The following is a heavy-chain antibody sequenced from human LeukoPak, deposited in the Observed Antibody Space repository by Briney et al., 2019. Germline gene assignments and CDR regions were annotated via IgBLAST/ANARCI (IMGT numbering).Heavy chain of an antibody. Sequence: GESLKISCEGSGCSFTNYWIGWARQMPGKGLEWMGIIYPGDSETRYSPSFQGQATISADKSISTAYLQWSSLKASDTAMYYCARHSTVVGSFDYWGQGTLVTVSS. CDR3: ARHSTVVGSFDY. CDR1: GCSFTNYW. J-gene: IGHJ4*02. V-gene: IGHV5-51*01. CDR2: IYPGDSET. D-gene: IGHD3-10*01.